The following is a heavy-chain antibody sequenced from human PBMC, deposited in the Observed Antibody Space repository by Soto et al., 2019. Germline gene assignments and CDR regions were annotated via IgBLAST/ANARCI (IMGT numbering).Heavy chain of an antibody. CDR1: GFTFSSYS. D-gene: IGHD7-27*01. V-gene: IGHV3-21*01. CDR2: ISSSSSYI. J-gene: IGHJ4*02. Sequence: EVQLVESGGGLVKPGGSLRLSCAASGFTFSSYSMNWVRQAPGKGLEWVSSISSSSSYIYYADSVKGRFTISRDNAKNSLYRQMNSLRAEDTAVYYCARDRNWAHCDYWGRGTLVTVSS. CDR3: ARDRNWAHCDY.